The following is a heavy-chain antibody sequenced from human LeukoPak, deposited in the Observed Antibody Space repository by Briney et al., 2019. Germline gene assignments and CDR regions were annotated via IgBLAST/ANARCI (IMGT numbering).Heavy chain of an antibody. CDR1: GYTFTSYD. CDR3: ATGAGTLTYYYYGMDV. J-gene: IGHJ6*02. CDR2: MNPNSGNT. D-gene: IGHD6-19*01. V-gene: IGHV1-8*01. Sequence: GASVKVSCKASGYTFTSYDINWVRQATGQGLEWMRWMNPNSGNTGYAQKFQGRVTMTRNTSISTAYMELSSLRSEDTAVYYCATGAGTLTYYYYGMDVWGQGTTVTVSS.